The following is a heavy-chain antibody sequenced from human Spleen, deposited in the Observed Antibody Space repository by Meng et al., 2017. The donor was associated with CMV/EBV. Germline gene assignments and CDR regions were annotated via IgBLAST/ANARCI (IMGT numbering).Heavy chain of an antibody. Sequence: GESLKISCAASGFTVSSNYMSWVRQAPGKGLEWVSVIYSGGSTYYADSVKGRFTISRDNSKNTLYLQMNSLRAEDTAVYYCAREYGDAMRFFDYWGQGTLVTVSS. CDR3: AREYGDAMRFFDY. CDR2: IYSGGST. J-gene: IGHJ4*02. D-gene: IGHD2-2*01. V-gene: IGHV3-53*01. CDR1: GFTVSSNY.